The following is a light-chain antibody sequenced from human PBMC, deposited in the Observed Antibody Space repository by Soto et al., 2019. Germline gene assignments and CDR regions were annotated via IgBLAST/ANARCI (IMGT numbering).Light chain of an antibody. CDR1: QSVSSY. CDR3: QQRARWIT. J-gene: IGKJ5*01. Sequence: EIVLTQSPATLSLSPGERATLSCSASQSVSSYLACYQQKPGQAPRLLIYDASNRATGIPARFSGSGSGTDFTLTIGNLEPDDFAVYYCQQRARWITFGQGARLEIK. CDR2: DAS. V-gene: IGKV3-11*01.